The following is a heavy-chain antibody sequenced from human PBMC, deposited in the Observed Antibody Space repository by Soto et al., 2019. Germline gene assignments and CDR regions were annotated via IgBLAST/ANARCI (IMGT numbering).Heavy chain of an antibody. D-gene: IGHD6-19*01. CDR2: IYYSGST. J-gene: IGHJ6*02. CDR3: ARDGSGWPYYYYGMDV. V-gene: IGHV4-31*03. CDR1: GGSISMGGYY. Sequence: QVQLQESGPGLVKPSQTLSLTCTVSGGSISMGGYYWSWIRQHPGQGLVWIGYIYYSGSTYYNPSLKCRVTISVDTSKNQFSLKLSSVTAEDTAVYYCARDGSGWPYYYYGMDVWGQGTTVTVSS.